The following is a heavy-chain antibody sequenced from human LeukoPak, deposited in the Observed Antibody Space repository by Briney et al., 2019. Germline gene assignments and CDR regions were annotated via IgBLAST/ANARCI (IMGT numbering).Heavy chain of an antibody. CDR2: IKQDGSEK. CDR1: GFTFSSCW. D-gene: IGHD1/OR15-1a*01. CDR3: ARDNWMRGPTNKYDYYYMDV. J-gene: IGHJ6*03. Sequence: PGGSLRLSCAAYGFTFSSCWMSWVRQAPGKGLEWVANIKQDGSEKYYVDSVKGRFTIARDNAKNSLYLQMNSLRAEDTAVYYCARDNWMRGPTNKYDYYYMDVWGKGTTVTVSS. V-gene: IGHV3-7*01.